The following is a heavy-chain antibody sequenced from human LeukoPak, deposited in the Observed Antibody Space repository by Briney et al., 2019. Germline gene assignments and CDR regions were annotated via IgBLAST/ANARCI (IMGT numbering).Heavy chain of an antibody. CDR3: ARDWVVLRFLEWLSPGY. CDR2: INPNSGGT. D-gene: IGHD3-3*01. CDR1: GYTFTGYY. V-gene: IGHV1-2*02. Sequence: ASVKVSCKGSGYTFTGYYMHWVRQAPGQGLEWMGWINPNSGGTNYAQKFQGRVTMTRDTSINTAYMELSRLRSGDTAVYYCARDWVVLRFLEWLSPGYWGQGTLVTVSS. J-gene: IGHJ4*02.